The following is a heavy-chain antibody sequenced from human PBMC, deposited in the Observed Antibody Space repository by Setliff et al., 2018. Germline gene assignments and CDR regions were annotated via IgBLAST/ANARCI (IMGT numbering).Heavy chain of an antibody. V-gene: IGHV4-39*01. CDR2: IYHGGTT. CDR3: ARTGTYRYFDY. J-gene: IGHJ4*02. CDR1: GGSINSGTYY. D-gene: IGHD1-26*01. Sequence: SETLSLTCTVSGGSINSGTYYWGWIRQPPGEGLEWIGRIYHGGTTYYNASLKSRVIISVDTSKNQFSLNLSSVTAADTAVYYCARTGTYRYFDYWGQGTPVTVSS.